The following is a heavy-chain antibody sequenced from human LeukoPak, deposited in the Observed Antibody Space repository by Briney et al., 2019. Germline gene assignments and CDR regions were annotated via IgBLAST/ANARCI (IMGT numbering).Heavy chain of an antibody. CDR1: GFPLSSYV. V-gene: IGHV3-23*01. D-gene: IGHD5-12*01. CDR2: ISGSGGST. J-gene: IGHJ6*02. Sequence: GGTLRLPCAPPGFPLSSYVMSGVGQAPGKGLDGASGISGSGGSTYYADSVKGRFTISRDNSKNTLYLQMSSLRAEDTATYYCAKGYVSHYYYGMDVWGQGTTATVSS. CDR3: AKGYVSHYYYGMDV.